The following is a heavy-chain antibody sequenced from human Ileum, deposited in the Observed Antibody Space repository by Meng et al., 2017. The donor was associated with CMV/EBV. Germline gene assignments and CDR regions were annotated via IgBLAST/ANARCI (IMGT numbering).Heavy chain of an antibody. CDR3: AREGRDCGRNSCQYYFDY. V-gene: IGHV4-59*01. CDR1: GASINLYY. CDR2: IYSSGSS. J-gene: IGHJ4*02. D-gene: IGHD2-21*01. Sequence: GSLRLPCSVSGASINLYYWSWIRQSPGKGLEWFGDIYSSGSSNQNPSLQTRVTLSLDTSKKHISLKLRSVTAADTAIYYCAREGRDCGRNSCQYYFDYWGRGTLVTVSS.